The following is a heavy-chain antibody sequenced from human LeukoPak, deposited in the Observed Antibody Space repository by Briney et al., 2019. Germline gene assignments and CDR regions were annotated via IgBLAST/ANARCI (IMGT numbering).Heavy chain of an antibody. D-gene: IGHD3-22*01. V-gene: IGHV3-30*18. J-gene: IGHJ5*02. CDR3: AKAPYYDSSGYSVDP. CDR2: ISYDGSNK. Sequence: GGSLRLSCAASGFTFSSYGMHWVRQAPGKGLEWVAVISYDGSNKYYADSVKGRFTISRDNSKNTLYLQMNSLRAEDTAVYYCAKAPYYDSSGYSVDPWGQGTLVTVPS. CDR1: GFTFSSYG.